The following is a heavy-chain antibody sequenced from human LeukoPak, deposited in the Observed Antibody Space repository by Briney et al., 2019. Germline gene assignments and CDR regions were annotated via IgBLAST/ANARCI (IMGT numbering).Heavy chain of an antibody. J-gene: IGHJ6*03. V-gene: IGHV4-34*01. CDR3: ARTDDYYYMDV. D-gene: IGHD3-3*01. Sequence: SETLSLTCAVYGGSFSGYYWSWIRQPPGKGLEWIGEINHSGSTNYSPSLKSRVTISVDTSKNQFSLKLSSVTAADTAVYYCARTDDYYYMDVWGKGTTVTVSS. CDR1: GGSFSGYY. CDR2: INHSGST.